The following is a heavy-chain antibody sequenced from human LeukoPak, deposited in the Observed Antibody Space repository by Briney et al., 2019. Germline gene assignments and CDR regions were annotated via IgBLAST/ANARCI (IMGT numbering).Heavy chain of an antibody. V-gene: IGHV3-9*01. J-gene: IGHJ4*02. CDR1: GFTFDDYA. D-gene: IGHD6-13*01. CDR3: AKDIYEQQLSRESYFDY. Sequence: GRSLRLSCAASGFTFDDYAMHWVRQAPGKGLEWVSGISWNSGSIGYADSVKGRFTISRDNAKNSLYLQMNSLRAEDTALYYCAKDIYEQQLSRESYFDYWGQGTLVTVSS. CDR2: ISWNSGSI.